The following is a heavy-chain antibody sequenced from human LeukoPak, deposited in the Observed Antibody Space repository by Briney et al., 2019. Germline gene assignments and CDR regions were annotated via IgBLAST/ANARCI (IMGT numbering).Heavy chain of an antibody. CDR3: AKEQRWLNLTPRSYYGMDV. CDR1: GFTFDDYA. J-gene: IGHJ6*02. D-gene: IGHD4-17*01. V-gene: IGHV3-9*01. Sequence: PGRSLRLSCAASGFTFDDYAMHWVRQAPGKGLEWVSGISWNSGSIGYADSVKGRFTISRDNAKNSLYLQMNSLRAEDTALYYCAKEQRWLNLTPRSYYGMDVWGQGTTVTVSS. CDR2: ISWNSGSI.